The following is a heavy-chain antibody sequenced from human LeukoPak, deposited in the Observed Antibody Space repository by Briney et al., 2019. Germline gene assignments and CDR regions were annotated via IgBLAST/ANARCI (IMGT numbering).Heavy chain of an antibody. CDR1: GFIFSSYG. J-gene: IGHJ6*03. CDR3: YVHHYYYYMDV. D-gene: IGHD3-16*01. CDR2: ISYDGSNK. V-gene: IGHV3-30*03. Sequence: GGSLRLSCAASGFIFSSYGMHWVRQAPGKGLEWVAVISYDGSNKYYADSVKGRFTISRDNSKNTLYLQMNSLRAEDTAVYYCYVHHYYYYMDVWGKGTTVTVSS.